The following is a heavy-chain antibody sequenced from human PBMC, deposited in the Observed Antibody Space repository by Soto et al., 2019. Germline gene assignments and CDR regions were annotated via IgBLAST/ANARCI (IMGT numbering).Heavy chain of an antibody. CDR2: INGNGDDI. V-gene: IGHV3-23*01. J-gene: IGHJ3*02. Sequence: EVQLLESGGGLAQPGGSLRLSCAASGFTFGNYAMSWVRRAPGKGLEWVSAINGNGDDIYYTDSVKGRFTTSRDNSKNTVFLQKNSLRAEDTAVYYCAKALRRTLYTTYGRDDFDMWGQGTMVAVSS. CDR3: AKALRRTLYTTYGRDDFDM. CDR1: GFTFGNYA. D-gene: IGHD5-12*01.